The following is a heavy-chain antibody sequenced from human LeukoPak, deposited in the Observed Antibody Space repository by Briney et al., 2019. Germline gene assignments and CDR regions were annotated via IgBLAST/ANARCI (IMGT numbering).Heavy chain of an antibody. CDR2: ISGSGGST. Sequence: GGSLRLSCAASRFTFSNFAMSWVRQAPGKGLEWVSAISGSGGSTYYADSVKGRFTISRDNSKNALFLQMNGLRAEDTAVYYCAKSGPYCSSTSCNYFDYWGQGTLVTVSS. V-gene: IGHV3-23*01. J-gene: IGHJ4*02. CDR1: RFTFSNFA. CDR3: AKSGPYCSSTSCNYFDY. D-gene: IGHD2-2*01.